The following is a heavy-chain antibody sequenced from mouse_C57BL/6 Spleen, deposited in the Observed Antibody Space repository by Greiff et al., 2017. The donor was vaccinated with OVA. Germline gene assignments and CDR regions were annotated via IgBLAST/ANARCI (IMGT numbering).Heavy chain of an antibody. J-gene: IGHJ2*01. V-gene: IGHV1-66*01. D-gene: IGHD2-1*01. CDR1: GYSFTSYY. CDR3: ASYGNYDYFDD. Sequence: VQLQQSGPELVKPGASVKISCKASGYSFTSYYIHWVKQRPGQGLEWIGWIYPGSGNTKYNEKFKGKATLTADTSSSTAYMQLSSLTSEDSAVYYCASYGNYDYFDDWGKGTTLTVAS. CDR2: IYPGSGNT.